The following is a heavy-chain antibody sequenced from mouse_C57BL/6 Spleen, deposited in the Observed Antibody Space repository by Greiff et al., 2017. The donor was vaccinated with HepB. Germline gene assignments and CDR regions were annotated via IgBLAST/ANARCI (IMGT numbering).Heavy chain of an antibody. CDR3: ARSKDYDEAWFAY. D-gene: IGHD2-4*01. V-gene: IGHV1-72*01. CDR1: GYAFSSYW. Sequence: VQLQESGAELVKPGASVKISCKASGYAFSSYWMNWVKQRPGRGLEWIGRIDPNSGGTKYNEKFKSKATLTVDKPSSTAYMQLSSLTSEDSAVYYCARSKDYDEAWFAYWGQGTLVTVSA. CDR2: IDPNSGGT. J-gene: IGHJ3*01.